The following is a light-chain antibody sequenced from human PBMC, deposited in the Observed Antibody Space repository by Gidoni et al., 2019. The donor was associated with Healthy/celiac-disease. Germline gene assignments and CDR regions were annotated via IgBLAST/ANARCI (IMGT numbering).Light chain of an antibody. CDR1: NIGSKS. CDR2: YDS. CDR3: QVWDSSSDHPVV. Sequence: SYVLTQTPSVSVAPVKTARITCGGNNIGSKSGNGYQKKQGQAPVLVIYYDSDRPSGIPERFSGANAGNTATLNSSRVEAGDEADYYCQVWDSSSDHPVVFGGGTKLTVL. J-gene: IGLJ2*01. V-gene: IGLV3-21*04.